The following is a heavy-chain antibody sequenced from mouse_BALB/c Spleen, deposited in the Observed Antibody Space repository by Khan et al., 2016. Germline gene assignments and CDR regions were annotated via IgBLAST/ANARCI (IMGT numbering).Heavy chain of an antibody. CDR1: GYAFTSYN. D-gene: IGHD1-1*01. J-gene: IGHJ2*01. V-gene: IGHV1S135*01. CDR3: AREGITTVVAKGLDY. CDR2: IDPYNGGT. Sequence: LQQPGPELVKPGASVKVSCKASGYAFTSYNMYWVKQSHGKSLEWIGYIDPYNGGTNYNQKFKGKATLTVDKSSSTAYMHLNSLTSEDSAVYYCAREGITTVVAKGLDYWGQGTTLTVSS.